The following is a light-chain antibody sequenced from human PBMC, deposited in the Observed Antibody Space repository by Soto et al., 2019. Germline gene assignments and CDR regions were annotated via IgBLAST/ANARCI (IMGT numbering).Light chain of an antibody. CDR2: EDN. V-gene: IGLV2-23*01. CDR3: CSYAGSSTWV. J-gene: IGLJ3*02. CDR1: NSDVGSYNL. Sequence: QSALTQPASVSGSPGQSITISCTGTNSDVGSYNLVSWYQQHPGKVPKLMIYEDNKRPSGVSNRFSGSKSGNTASLTISGLQAEDEADYYCCSYAGSSTWVFGGGTKLTVL.